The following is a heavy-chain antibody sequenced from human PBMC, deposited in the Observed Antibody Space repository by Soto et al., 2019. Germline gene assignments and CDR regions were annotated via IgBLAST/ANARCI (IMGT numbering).Heavy chain of an antibody. Sequence: QLQLEESGPGLMKPSETLSLTCTVSGGSINSSSFYWGWIRQPPGKGLEWVGSVIYSGKTHYNPSLMSPVTVSVDTSKSQFSLKLTPVSAADTAVYYCVRQASKVWGTYPPGTNHWGQGSLVTVSS. CDR2: VIYSGKT. V-gene: IGHV4-39*01. CDR3: VRQASKVWGTYPPGTNH. D-gene: IGHD3-16*02. J-gene: IGHJ5*02. CDR1: GGSINSSSFY.